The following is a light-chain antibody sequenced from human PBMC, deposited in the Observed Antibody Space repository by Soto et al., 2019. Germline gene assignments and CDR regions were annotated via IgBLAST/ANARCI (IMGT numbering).Light chain of an antibody. CDR1: QTISSSL. CDR3: QLYDGSLFT. CDR2: GAS. J-gene: IGKJ3*01. Sequence: ELVLMQSPDTLSLSPGDRATLSCRTSQTISSSLVAWYQQRPGQPPRPLISGASSRATGIPDRFSGRGSGTEFTLTISRLEPEDFAVYYCQLYDGSLFTFGPGTKVDIK. V-gene: IGKV3-20*01.